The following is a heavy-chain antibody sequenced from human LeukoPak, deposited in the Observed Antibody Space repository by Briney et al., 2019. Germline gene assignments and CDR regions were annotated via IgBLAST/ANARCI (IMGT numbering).Heavy chain of an antibody. CDR2: INHSGST. CDR1: GGSFSGYY. D-gene: IGHD3-22*01. CDR3: ASSFGDSSGYYSDY. Sequence: SETLSLTCAVYGGSFSGYYWSWIRQPPGKGLGWIGEINHSGSTNYNPSLKSRVTISVDTSKNQFSLKLSSVTAADTAVYYCASSFGDSSGYYSDYWGQGTLVTVSS. V-gene: IGHV4-34*01. J-gene: IGHJ4*02.